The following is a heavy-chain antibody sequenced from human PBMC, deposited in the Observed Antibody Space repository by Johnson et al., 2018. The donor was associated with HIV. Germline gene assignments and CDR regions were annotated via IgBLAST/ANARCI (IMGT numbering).Heavy chain of an antibody. CDR3: ATAPYYDFWSCPDAFDI. V-gene: IGHV3-7*05. D-gene: IGHD3-3*01. CDR1: GLTVSSNY. CDR2: IKKDGSEK. J-gene: IGHJ3*02. Sequence: VQLVESGGGLVQPGGSLRLSCAASGLTVSSNYMTWVRQGPGKGLEWVANIKKDGSEKYYVDSVKGRFTISRDNAKNSLYLQMNSRRAEDTAVYYCATAPYYDFWSCPDAFDIWGQGTMVTVSS.